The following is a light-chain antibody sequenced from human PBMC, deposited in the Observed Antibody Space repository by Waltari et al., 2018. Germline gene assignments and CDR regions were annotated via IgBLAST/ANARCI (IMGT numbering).Light chain of an antibody. CDR1: SRNVGGYNY. V-gene: IGLV2-14*01. J-gene: IGLJ2*01. CDR3: SSYTSSSTLGV. CDR2: EVS. Sequence: QSPLTQPSSVSGSPGQSITISCTGTSRNVGGYNYVPWYQQHPVTAPKLMIYEVSNRPSGGSNRCSGSKSGNTASPTTSGLQAEDEADYYCSSYTSSSTLGVFGGGTKLTVL.